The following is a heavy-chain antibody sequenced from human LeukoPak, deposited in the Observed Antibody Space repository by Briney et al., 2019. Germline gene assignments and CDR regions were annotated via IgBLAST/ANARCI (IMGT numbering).Heavy chain of an antibody. J-gene: IGHJ3*02. Sequence: SETLSLTCAVYGGSFSGYYWSWIRQPPGKGLEWIGEINHSGSTNYNPSLKSRVTISVDTYKNRFSLKLSSVTAADTAVYYCARGLYSDLDAFDIWGQGTMVTVSS. CDR3: ARGLYSDLDAFDI. D-gene: IGHD3-22*01. CDR1: GGSFSGYY. V-gene: IGHV4-34*01. CDR2: INHSGST.